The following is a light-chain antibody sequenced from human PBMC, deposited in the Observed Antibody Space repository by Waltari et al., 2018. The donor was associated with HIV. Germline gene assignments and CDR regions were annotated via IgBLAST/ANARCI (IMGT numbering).Light chain of an antibody. CDR2: GAS. Sequence: DIQMTQSPSSLSASVGDRVTITCRASQSISSSLNWYQQKPGKAPKLLIYGASSLHGGVPSRFSGSGSGTDFTLTIGSLQPEDFATYYCQQTYSNPPYTFGQGTKLEIK. CDR1: QSISSS. CDR3: QQTYSNPPYT. J-gene: IGKJ2*01. V-gene: IGKV1-39*01.